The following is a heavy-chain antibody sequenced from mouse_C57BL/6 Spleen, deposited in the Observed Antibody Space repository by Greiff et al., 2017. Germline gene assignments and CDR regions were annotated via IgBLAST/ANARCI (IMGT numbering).Heavy chain of an antibody. Sequence: VQLQQSGAELVKPGASVKLSCTASGFNIKDYYMHWVKQRTEQGLEWIGRIDPGDGETKYDPKFQGKATITADTSSNTAYLQLSSLTSEDTAVYYCASWRPFAYWGQGTLVTVSA. V-gene: IGHV14-2*01. CDR3: ASWRPFAY. J-gene: IGHJ3*01. CDR1: GFNIKDYY. CDR2: IDPGDGET.